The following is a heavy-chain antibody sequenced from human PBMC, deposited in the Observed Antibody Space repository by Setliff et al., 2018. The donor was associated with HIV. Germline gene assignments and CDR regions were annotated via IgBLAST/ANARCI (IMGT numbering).Heavy chain of an antibody. CDR3: ARTDCSSSSCMVNWLDP. V-gene: IGHV1-8*02. Sequence: EASVKVSCKASGYTFSSYDINWVRQATGQGLEWMGWMNPNSGNTGYAQKFQGRVTMTRDTSISIAYLEVSSLTSEDTAVYYCARTDCSSSSCMVNWLDPWGQGTQVTVSS. CDR2: MNPNSGNT. J-gene: IGHJ5*02. D-gene: IGHD2-2*01. CDR1: GYTFSSYD.